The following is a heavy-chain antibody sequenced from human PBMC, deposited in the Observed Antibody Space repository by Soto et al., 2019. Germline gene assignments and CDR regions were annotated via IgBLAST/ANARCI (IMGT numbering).Heavy chain of an antibody. J-gene: IGHJ4*02. D-gene: IGHD2-2*01. CDR2: ISGSGGST. V-gene: IGHV3-23*01. CDR1: GFTFSSYA. CDR3: AKYRSVYCSSTSCYRYYFDY. Sequence: PGGSLRLSCAASGFTFSSYAMSWVRQAPGKGPEWVSAISGSGGSTYYADSVKGRFTISRDNSKNTLYLQMNSLRAEDTAVYYCAKYRSVYCSSTSCYRYYFDYWGQGTLVTVSS.